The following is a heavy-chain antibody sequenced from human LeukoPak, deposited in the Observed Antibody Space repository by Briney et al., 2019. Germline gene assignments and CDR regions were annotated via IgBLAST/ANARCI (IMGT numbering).Heavy chain of an antibody. V-gene: IGHV1-18*01. CDR1: GYTFTSYG. CDR3: ASDGGWYYYYMDV. CDR2: ISAYNGNT. D-gene: IGHD6-19*01. Sequence: ASVKVSFKASGYTFTSYGFSWVRQAPGRGLEWMGWISAYNGNTNYAQKLQGRVTMTTDTSTSTAYMELRSLRSDDTAVYYCASDGGWYYYYMDVWSKGTTVTVSS. J-gene: IGHJ6*03.